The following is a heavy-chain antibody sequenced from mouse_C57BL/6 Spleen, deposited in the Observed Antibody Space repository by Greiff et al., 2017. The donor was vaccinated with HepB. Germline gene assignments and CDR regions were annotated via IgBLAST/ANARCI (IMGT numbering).Heavy chain of an antibody. Sequence: VQLQQSGAELVKPGASVKLSCKASGYTFTSYWMQWVNQRPGQGLEWIGEVDPSDSYTNYNQKFKGKATLTVDTSSSTAYMQLSSLTSEDSAVYYCARGSVYAMDYWGQGTSVTVSS. CDR2: VDPSDSYT. CDR1: GYTFTSYW. J-gene: IGHJ4*01. V-gene: IGHV1-50*01. CDR3: ARGSVYAMDY.